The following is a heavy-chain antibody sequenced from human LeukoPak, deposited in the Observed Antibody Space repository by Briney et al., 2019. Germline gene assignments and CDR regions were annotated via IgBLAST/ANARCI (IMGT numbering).Heavy chain of an antibody. CDR1: GFTFSTYA. J-gene: IGHJ4*02. V-gene: IGHV3-30*04. Sequence: GRSLRLSCAASGFTFSTYAMHWVRQAPGKRLEWVAVISSDGSDNYYADSVKGRFTISRDNSKNTLYLQMNSLRAEDTAVYYCARASYSSGWYGTPNTDSWGQGTLVTVSS. D-gene: IGHD6-19*01. CDR3: ARASYSSGWYGTPNTDS. CDR2: ISSDGSDN.